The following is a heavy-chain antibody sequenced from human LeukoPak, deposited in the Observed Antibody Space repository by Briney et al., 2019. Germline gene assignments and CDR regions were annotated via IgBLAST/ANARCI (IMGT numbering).Heavy chain of an antibody. J-gene: IGHJ4*02. Sequence: GGSLRLSCAASGFTFSNYAMHWVRQAPGKGLEWVGRIKSKTDGGTTDYAAPVKGRFTISRDDSKNTLYLQMNSLKTEDTAVYYCTTDVLRYFDWSRGNDYWGQGTLVTVSS. V-gene: IGHV3-15*01. CDR2: IKSKTDGGTT. D-gene: IGHD3-9*01. CDR1: GFTFSNYA. CDR3: TTDVLRYFDWSRGNDY.